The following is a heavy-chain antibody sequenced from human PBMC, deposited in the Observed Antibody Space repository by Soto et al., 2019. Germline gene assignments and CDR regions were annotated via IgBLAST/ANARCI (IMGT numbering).Heavy chain of an antibody. Sequence: PGESLKISWKCSVYTFTSYWSGGVRQMAGRGLEWMGIIYPGDSDTRYIPSVQVRVIISADKSTRTAYLQWSSLRASDTAMYYCARHEAKNTDLKVYYGMDVWGQGTTVTVS. J-gene: IGHJ6*02. CDR1: VYTFTSYW. CDR2: IYPGDSDT. V-gene: IGHV5-51*01. CDR3: ARHEAKNTDLKVYYGMDV.